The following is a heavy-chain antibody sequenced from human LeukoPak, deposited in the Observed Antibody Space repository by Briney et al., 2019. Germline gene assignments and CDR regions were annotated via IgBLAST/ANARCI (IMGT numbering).Heavy chain of an antibody. V-gene: IGHV3-11*06. CDR1: GFTFSDYY. J-gene: IGHJ4*02. CDR3: AKLVGTGTTPTDY. CDR2: ISPSGIHT. Sequence: PGGSLRLSCAASGFTFSDYYMSWIRQAPGKGPEWLSYISPSGIHTPYADSVKGRFTVSRDNAKNSLSLELNRLRVDDTAIYYCAKLVGTGTTPTDYWGQGTLVTVSS. D-gene: IGHD1-1*01.